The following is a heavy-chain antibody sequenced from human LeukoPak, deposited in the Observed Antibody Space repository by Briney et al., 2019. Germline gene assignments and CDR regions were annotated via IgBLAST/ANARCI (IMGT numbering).Heavy chain of an antibody. D-gene: IGHD1-26*01. V-gene: IGHV3-7*01. CDR1: EFTFNTYW. Sequence: GGSLRLSCAASEFTFNTYWMSWVRQAPGKGLEWVANIKQDGSEKYYVDSVKGRFTISRDNAKNSLYLQMDSLRAEDTAVYYCARDKIVGATFFDYWGQGTLVTVSS. CDR2: IKQDGSEK. J-gene: IGHJ4*02. CDR3: ARDKIVGATFFDY.